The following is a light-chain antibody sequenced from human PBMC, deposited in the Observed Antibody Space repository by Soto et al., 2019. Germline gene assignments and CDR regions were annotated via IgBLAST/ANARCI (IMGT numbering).Light chain of an antibody. CDR1: STDIGSYNY. V-gene: IGLV2-14*03. J-gene: IGLJ2*01. Sequence: QSVLTQPASLSGSPGQSITISCTGTSTDIGSYNYVSWYQQHPGKAPKLMIFDVSYRPSGISDRFSGSKSGNTASLTISGLQPEDEADYYRSSHRASSTLFGGGPKVTVL. CDR2: DVS. CDR3: SSHRASSTL.